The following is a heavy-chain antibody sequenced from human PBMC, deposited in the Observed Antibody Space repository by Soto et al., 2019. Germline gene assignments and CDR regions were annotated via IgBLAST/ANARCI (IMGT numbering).Heavy chain of an antibody. CDR1: GGTFSSYA. Sequence: SVKVSCKASGGTFSSYAISWVRQAPGQGLEWMGGIIPIFGATNYAQKFQGRVTITAYESTSTAYMELSSLRSEDTAVYYCAKGFRSLEWYSLAPFDYWGQGALVTVSS. CDR2: IIPIFGAT. V-gene: IGHV1-69*13. CDR3: AKGFRSLEWYSLAPFDY. D-gene: IGHD3-3*01. J-gene: IGHJ4*02.